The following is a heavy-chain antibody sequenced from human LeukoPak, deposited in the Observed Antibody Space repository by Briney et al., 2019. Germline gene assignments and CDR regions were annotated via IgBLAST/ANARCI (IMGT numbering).Heavy chain of an antibody. Sequence: EASVKVSCKASGYTFTNYGITWVRQAPGQGLEWMGGIVPIFGPAKYAQKFQGRVTIIADESTNTAYMELSSLRSEDTAIYYCARGGCPSTACSGWFDPWGQGTLVTVSS. D-gene: IGHD2-2*01. CDR3: ARGGCPSTACSGWFDP. V-gene: IGHV1-69*13. CDR1: GYTFTNYG. J-gene: IGHJ5*02. CDR2: IVPIFGPA.